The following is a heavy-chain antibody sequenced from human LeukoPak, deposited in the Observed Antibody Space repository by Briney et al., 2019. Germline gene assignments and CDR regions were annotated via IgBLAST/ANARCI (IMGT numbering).Heavy chain of an antibody. J-gene: IGHJ4*02. V-gene: IGHV1-2*02. CDR1: GYNFAHN. CDR2: INPKNGGT. Sequence: ASVKVSCKASGYNFAHNIHWVRQAPGQGHEFMGWINPKNGGTKYAQNFQGRVTMTRNTSISTVYMELSSLGSDDTAVYYCVVSIQAAAIPAFDSWGQGTLVTVSS. CDR3: VVSIQAAAIPAFDS. D-gene: IGHD6-25*01.